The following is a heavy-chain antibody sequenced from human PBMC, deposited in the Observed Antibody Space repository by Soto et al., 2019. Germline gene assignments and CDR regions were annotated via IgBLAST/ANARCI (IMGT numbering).Heavy chain of an antibody. CDR1: GGTFSSYA. J-gene: IGHJ5*02. V-gene: IGHV1-69*13. Sequence: SVKVSCKASGGTFSSYAISWVRQAPGQGLEWMGGIIPIFGTANYAQKFQGRVTITADESTSTAYMELSSLRSEDTAVYCCARDVPNYDSSGYQYNWFDPWGQGTLVTVSS. CDR3: ARDVPNYDSSGYQYNWFDP. D-gene: IGHD3-22*01. CDR2: IIPIFGTA.